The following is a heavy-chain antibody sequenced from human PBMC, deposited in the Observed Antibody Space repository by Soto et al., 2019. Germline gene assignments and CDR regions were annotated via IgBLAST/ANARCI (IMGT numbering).Heavy chain of an antibody. D-gene: IGHD5-12*01. CDR3: VRHAQWIIRAY. CDR1: GGSISSYY. CDR2: IYYSGST. J-gene: IGHJ4*02. Sequence: SETLSLTCTVSGGSISSYYWSWIRQPPGKRLEWIGYIYYSGSTNYNPSLKSRVTISVDTSKNQFSLKLSSVTAADTAVYYCVRHAQWIIRAYWGQGSLVTVSS. V-gene: IGHV4-59*01.